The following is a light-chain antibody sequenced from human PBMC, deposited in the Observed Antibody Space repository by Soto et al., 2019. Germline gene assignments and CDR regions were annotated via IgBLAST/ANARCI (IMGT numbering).Light chain of an antibody. CDR1: SSDVGGYNY. CDR2: DVS. CDR3: SSYTSSSTYA. Sequence: QSVLTQPASVSGSPGQSITISCTGTSSDVGGYNYVSWYQQHPGKAPKHMIYDVSNRPSGVSNRFSGSKSGNTASLTISGLQAEDDADYYCSSYTSSSTYAFGTVTKVTVL. J-gene: IGLJ1*01. V-gene: IGLV2-14*01.